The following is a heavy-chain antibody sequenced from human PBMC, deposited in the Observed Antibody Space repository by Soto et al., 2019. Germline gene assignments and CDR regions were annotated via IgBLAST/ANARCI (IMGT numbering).Heavy chain of an antibody. CDR3: ARASDWLGFYYGLDV. J-gene: IGHJ6*02. CDR1: ADSFSNYW. CDR2: IDPSDSYA. Sequence: GESLKISCKGYADSFSNYWINWVRQVPGKGLEWMGRIDPSDSYANYSPSFQGHVTISADKSISTVYMQWSSLKASDTAMYYCARASDWLGFYYGLDVWGQGTTVTLSS. D-gene: IGHD3-9*01. V-gene: IGHV5-10-1*01.